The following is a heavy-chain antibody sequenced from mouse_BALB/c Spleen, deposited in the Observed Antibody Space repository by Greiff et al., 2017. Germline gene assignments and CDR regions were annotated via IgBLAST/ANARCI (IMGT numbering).Heavy chain of an antibody. Sequence: EVQLQQSGAELVKPGASVKLSCTASGFNIKDTYMHWVKQRPEQGLEWIGRIDPANGNTKYDPKFQGKATITADTSSNTAYLQLSSLTSEDTAVYYCARGTYGSWFAYWGQGTLVTVSA. D-gene: IGHD1-1*02. CDR2: IDPANGNT. CDR3: ARGTYGSWFAY. V-gene: IGHV14-3*02. J-gene: IGHJ3*01. CDR1: GFNIKDTY.